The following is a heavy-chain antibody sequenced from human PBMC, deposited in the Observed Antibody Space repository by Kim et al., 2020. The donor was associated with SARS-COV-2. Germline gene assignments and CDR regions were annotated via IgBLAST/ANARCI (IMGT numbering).Heavy chain of an antibody. J-gene: IGHJ6*02. CDR3: ARAALGGYALDV. D-gene: IGHD2-2*01. V-gene: IGHV4-61*01. CDR2: IHISRGT. Sequence: SETLSLTCIVSGASVDSHSYSWTWIRQPPGKGLEWIGYIHISRGTNYNPSLNSRVTMSLDTSRDQFSLMLTSGTAADSAVYFCARAALGGYALDVWGQGTTAIVSS. CDR1: GASVDSHSYS.